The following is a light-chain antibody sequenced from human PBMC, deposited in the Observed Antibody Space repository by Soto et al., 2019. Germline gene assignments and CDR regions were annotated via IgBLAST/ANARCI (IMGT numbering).Light chain of an antibody. CDR2: DAS. CDR1: QGIGRY. V-gene: IGKV1-9*01. CDR3: QKLKTYTLP. Sequence: PSFSSASVGEGVTIPCRASQGIGRYLAGYQQKPGKAPKLLIDDASTLQRGGPSRFSGSGSGTEFTFPINSLQPENFATYYCQKLKTYTLPFAQGTRLEIK. J-gene: IGKJ5*01.